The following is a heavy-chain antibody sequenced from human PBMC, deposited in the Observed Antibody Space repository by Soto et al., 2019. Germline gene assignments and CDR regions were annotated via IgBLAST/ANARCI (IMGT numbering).Heavy chain of an antibody. V-gene: IGHV3-30*18. J-gene: IGHJ6*02. Sequence: GGSLRLSCAASGFTFSSYGMHWVRQAPGKGLEWVAVISYDGSNKYYADSVKGRFTISRDNSKNTLYLQMNSLRAEDTAVYYCAKDLVQGITISGVVIIPDYYYYGMDVWGQGTTVTVSS. CDR3: AKDLVQGITISGVVIIPDYYYYGMDV. CDR1: GFTFSSYG. D-gene: IGHD3-3*01. CDR2: ISYDGSNK.